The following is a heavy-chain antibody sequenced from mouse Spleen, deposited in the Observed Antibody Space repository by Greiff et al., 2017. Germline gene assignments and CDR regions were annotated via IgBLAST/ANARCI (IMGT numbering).Heavy chain of an antibody. J-gene: IGHJ3*01. Sequence: EVQLVESEGGLVQPGSSMKLSCTASGFTFSDYYMAWVRQVPEKGLEWVANINYDGSSTYYLDSLKSRFIISRDNAKNILYLQMSSLKSEDTATYYCARDDSPGILPYWGQGTLVTVSA. CDR1: GFTFSDYY. V-gene: IGHV5-16*01. CDR2: INYDGSST. D-gene: IGHD2-4*01. CDR3: ARDDSPGILPY.